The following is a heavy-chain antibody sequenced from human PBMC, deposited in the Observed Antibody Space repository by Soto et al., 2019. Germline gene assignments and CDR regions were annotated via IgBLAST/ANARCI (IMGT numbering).Heavy chain of an antibody. D-gene: IGHD3-22*01. CDR3: AREVVTTKWYFDG. CDR2: ISSDGRVT. V-gene: IGHV3-30*04. J-gene: IGHJ4*02. CDR1: GFTFRSYS. Sequence: QTGGSLRLSCATSGFTFRSYSMHWFRQTPDKGLEWVAVISSDGRVTFYADSVRGRFTISRDNSKNTLYLQMNSLRGEDAAVYFCAREVVTTKWYFDGWGQGIVVTVSS.